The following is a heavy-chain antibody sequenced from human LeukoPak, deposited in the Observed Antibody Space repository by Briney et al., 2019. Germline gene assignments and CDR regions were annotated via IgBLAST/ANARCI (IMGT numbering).Heavy chain of an antibody. CDR2: IDHTGST. V-gene: IGHV4-34*01. J-gene: IGHJ6*03. CDR1: SGSFSGHQ. Sequence: PSETLSLTCAVYSGSFSGHQWSWIRQPPGKGLEWIGEIDHTGSTNYNPSLNSRVTISVDTSKNQFSLKLSSVTAADTAVYYCARSVNDYGDSGRYMDVWGKGTTVTAFS. CDR3: ARSVNDYGDSGRYMDV. D-gene: IGHD4-17*01.